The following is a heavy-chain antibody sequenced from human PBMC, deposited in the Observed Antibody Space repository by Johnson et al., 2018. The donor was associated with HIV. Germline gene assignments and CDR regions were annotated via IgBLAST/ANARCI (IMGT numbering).Heavy chain of an antibody. J-gene: IGHJ3*02. D-gene: IGHD1-26*01. V-gene: IGHV3-23*04. CDR1: GFTFSSYW. CDR3: AKWSIVGATFSDAFDI. CDR2: ISGSGAST. Sequence: EVQLVESGGGVVQPGRSLRLSCAASGFTFSSYWMHWVRQAPGKGLEWVSAISGSGASTYYADSVKGRFTISRDNSKNTLYLQMNSLRAEDTAVYYCAKWSIVGATFSDAFDIWGQGTMVTVSS.